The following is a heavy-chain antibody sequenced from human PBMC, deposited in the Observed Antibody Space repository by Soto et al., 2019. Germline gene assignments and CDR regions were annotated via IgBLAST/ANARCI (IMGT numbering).Heavy chain of an antibody. Sequence: QVQLQQWGAGLLKPSETLSLTCAVYGGSFSGYYWSWIRQPPGKGLEWIGEINHSGSTNYNPSLKSRVTISVDTSKNQFSLKLSSVTAADTGVYYCARGRYYGDSHNWFDPWGQGTLVTVSS. CDR3: ARGRYYGDSHNWFDP. CDR1: GGSFSGYY. CDR2: INHSGST. V-gene: IGHV4-34*01. D-gene: IGHD4-17*01. J-gene: IGHJ5*02.